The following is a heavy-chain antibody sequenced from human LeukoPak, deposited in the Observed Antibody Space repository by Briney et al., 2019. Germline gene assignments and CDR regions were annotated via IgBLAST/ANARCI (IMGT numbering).Heavy chain of an antibody. V-gene: IGHV1-46*01. CDR1: GYTFTSYY. CDR2: INPSGGST. CDR3: ARDSNGDYTYDFDY. D-gene: IGHD4-17*01. Sequence: GGSLRLSCAASGYTFTSYYMHWVRQAPGQGLEWMGIINPSGGSTSYAQKFQGRVTMTRDMSTSTVYMELSSLRSEDTAVYYCARDSNGDYTYDFDYWGQGTLVTVSS. J-gene: IGHJ4*02.